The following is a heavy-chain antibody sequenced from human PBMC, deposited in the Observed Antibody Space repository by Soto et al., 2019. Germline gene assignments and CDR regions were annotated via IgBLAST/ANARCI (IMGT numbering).Heavy chain of an antibody. D-gene: IGHD6-13*01. V-gene: IGHV4-59*01. CDR1: GGSIRSFY. Sequence: SETLSLTCTVSGGSIRSFYWSWIRQPPGKGLEWIGNIFYSGTTNHNPSLKSRVTISVDTSKNQFSLKLSSVTAADTAVYYCARDTAAARGYSWGQGTLVTVSS. CDR2: IFYSGTT. CDR3: ARDTAAARGYS. J-gene: IGHJ4*02.